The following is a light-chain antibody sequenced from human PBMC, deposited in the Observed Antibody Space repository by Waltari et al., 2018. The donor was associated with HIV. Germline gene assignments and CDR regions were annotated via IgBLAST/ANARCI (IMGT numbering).Light chain of an antibody. Sequence: EIVLTQSPGTLSLSPGERATLSCRASQSVSSIYLAWYQQKLGQAPRLLIYSTSSRATGIPDRFSGSGSGTDFTLTISKLEPEDFAVYYCQQYGTSLLTFGGGTKVEIK. CDR1: QSVSSIY. CDR2: STS. V-gene: IGKV3-20*01. CDR3: QQYGTSLLT. J-gene: IGKJ4*01.